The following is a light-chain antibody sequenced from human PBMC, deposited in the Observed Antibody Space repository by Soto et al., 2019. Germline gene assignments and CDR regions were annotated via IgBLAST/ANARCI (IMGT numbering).Light chain of an antibody. CDR2: DAS. J-gene: IGKJ1*01. CDR1: QSLSSS. V-gene: IGKV3-11*01. Sequence: EIVLTQSPATLSLSPGERATLSCWATQSLSSSLDWYQQKPGQPPTLLVYDASNRGTAIPARFSGSGSGTDFTLTISSLEPEDFAVYYCQQRSNWPRTFGQGTKVEIK. CDR3: QQRSNWPRT.